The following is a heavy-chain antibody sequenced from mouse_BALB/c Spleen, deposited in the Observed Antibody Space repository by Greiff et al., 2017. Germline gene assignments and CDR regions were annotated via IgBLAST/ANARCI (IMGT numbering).Heavy chain of an antibody. CDR2: IDPANGNT. CDR1: GFNIKDTY. V-gene: IGHV14-3*02. D-gene: IGHD1-1*01. CDR3: AIYYYGSSYDY. J-gene: IGHJ2*01. Sequence: VQLQQSGAELVKPGASVKLSCTASGFNIKDTYMHWVKQRPEQGLEWIGRIDPANGNTKYDPKFQGKATITADTSSNTAYLQLSSLTSEDTAVYYCAIYYYGSSYDYWGQGTTLTVSS.